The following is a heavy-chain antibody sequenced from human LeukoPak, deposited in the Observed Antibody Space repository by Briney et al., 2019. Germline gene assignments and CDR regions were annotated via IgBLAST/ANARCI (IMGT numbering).Heavy chain of an antibody. CDR1: GGSISSGSYY. CDR2: IYTSGST. Sequence: SQTLSLTCTVSGGSISSGSYYWSWIRQPAGKGLEWIGRIYTSGSTNYNPSFKSRVTISVDTSKNQFSLKLSSVTAADTAVYYCARDLRTTYDYWGQGTLVTVSS. CDR3: ARDLRTTYDY. J-gene: IGHJ4*02. D-gene: IGHD4/OR15-4a*01. V-gene: IGHV4-61*02.